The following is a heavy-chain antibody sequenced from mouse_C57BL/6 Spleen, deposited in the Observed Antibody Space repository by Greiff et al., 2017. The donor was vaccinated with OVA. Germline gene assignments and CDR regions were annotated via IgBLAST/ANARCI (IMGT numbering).Heavy chain of an antibody. Sequence: EVQGVESGEGLVKPGGSLKLSCAASGFTFSSYAMSWVRQTPEKRLEWVAYISSGGDYIYYADTVKGRFTISRDNARNTLYLQMSSLKSEDTAMYYCTRDLTTDRMDYWGQGTSVTVSS. J-gene: IGHJ4*01. CDR2: ISSGGDYI. CDR1: GFTFSSYA. V-gene: IGHV5-9-1*02. D-gene: IGHD1-1*01. CDR3: TRDLTTDRMDY.